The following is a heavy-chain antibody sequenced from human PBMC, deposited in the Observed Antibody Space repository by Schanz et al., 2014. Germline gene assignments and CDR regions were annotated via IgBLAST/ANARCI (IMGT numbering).Heavy chain of an antibody. CDR2: MSGSGSTA. J-gene: IGHJ4*02. Sequence: EVQLLESGGGLVQPGGSLRLSCVASGFTFFGSFAMSWVRQAPGKGLEWVSGMSGSGSTADYADSVKGRFTISRDNSKNTVNLQMNSLRAEDTAVYYCARSRGFDSIFDFWGRGTLVTVSS. V-gene: IGHV3-23*01. CDR3: ARSRGFDSIFDF. CDR1: GFTFFGSFA. D-gene: IGHD5-12*01.